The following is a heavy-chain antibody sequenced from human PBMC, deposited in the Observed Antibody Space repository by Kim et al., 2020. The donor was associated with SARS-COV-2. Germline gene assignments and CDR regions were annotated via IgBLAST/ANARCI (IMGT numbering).Heavy chain of an antibody. Sequence: GGSLRLSCAASGFAFGSYAMSWIRQAPGKGLEWVSTISGNSASTYYADSVKGRFTISRDNSKNTIFLQLNSLRPEDMALYYCAKRRYRDQGGCNWMHPWG. CDR3: AKRRYRDQGGCNWMHP. D-gene: IGHD4-17*01. V-gene: IGHV3-23*01. CDR1: GFAFGSYA. J-gene: IGHJ5*02. CDR2: ISGNSAST.